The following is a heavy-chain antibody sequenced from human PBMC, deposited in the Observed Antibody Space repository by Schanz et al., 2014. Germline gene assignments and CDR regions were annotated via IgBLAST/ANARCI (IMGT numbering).Heavy chain of an antibody. J-gene: IGHJ4*02. CDR3: VRDSFFAFDY. Sequence: EVQLLESGGGLVQPGKSLRLSCAASGFTFDKYAMHWVRQAPGKGLEWVSYVSRSTPDIYYADSVKGRFTMSRDNAKNSVFLQMNSLRAEDTAVYYCVRDSFFAFDYWGQGTLVTVSS. D-gene: IGHD3-3*01. CDR1: GFTFDKYA. CDR2: VSRSTPDI. V-gene: IGHV3-48*01.